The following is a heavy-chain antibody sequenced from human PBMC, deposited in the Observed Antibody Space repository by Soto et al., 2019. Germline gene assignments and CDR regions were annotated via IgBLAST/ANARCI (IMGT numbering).Heavy chain of an antibody. CDR3: AKLTIFGVVIVYGMDV. J-gene: IGHJ6*02. CDR2: ISGSGGST. CDR1: GFTFSSYA. V-gene: IGHV3-23*01. Sequence: PGGSLRLSCAASGFTFSSYAMSWVRQAPGKGLEWVSAISGSGGSTYYADSVKGRFTISRDNSKNTLYLQMNSLRAEDTAVYYCAKLTIFGVVIVYGMDVWGQGTTVTVSS. D-gene: IGHD3-3*01.